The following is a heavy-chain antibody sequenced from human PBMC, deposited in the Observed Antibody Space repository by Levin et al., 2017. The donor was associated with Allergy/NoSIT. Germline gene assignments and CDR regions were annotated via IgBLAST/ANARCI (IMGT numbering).Heavy chain of an antibody. Sequence: SQTLSLTCTVSGGSISSGGYYWSWIRQHPGKGLEWIGYIYYSGSTYYNPSLKSRVTISVDTSKNQFSLKLSSVTAADTAVYYCARDSSSSSIDYWGQGTLVTVSS. V-gene: IGHV4-31*03. D-gene: IGHD6-6*01. CDR2: IYYSGST. J-gene: IGHJ4*02. CDR1: GGSISSGGYY. CDR3: ARDSSSSSIDY.